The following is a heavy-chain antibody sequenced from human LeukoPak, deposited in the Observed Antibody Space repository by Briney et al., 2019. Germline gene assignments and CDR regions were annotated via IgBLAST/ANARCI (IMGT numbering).Heavy chain of an antibody. V-gene: IGHV3-30*02. CDR3: AKDQNGAGSNYGTGDY. CDR2: IRSDGSNK. Sequence: GGSLRLSCAASGFTFSSYGIHWVRQAPGKGLEWVAFIRSDGSNKYYADSVKGRFTISRDNSKNTLYLQMNSLRAEDAAVYYCAKDQNGAGSNYGTGDYWGQGTLVTVSS. D-gene: IGHD4-11*01. CDR1: GFTFSSYG. J-gene: IGHJ4*02.